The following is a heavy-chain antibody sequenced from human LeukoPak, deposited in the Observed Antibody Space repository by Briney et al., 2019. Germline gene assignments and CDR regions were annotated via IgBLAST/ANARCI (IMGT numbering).Heavy chain of an antibody. D-gene: IGHD4-11*01. Sequence: ASVKVSCKASGYTFTSYDINWVRQATGQGLEWMGWMNPNSGNTGYAQKFQGRVTITRNTSISTAYMELSSLRSEDTAVYYCARVVDYSIPYYFGYWGQGTLVTVSS. CDR1: GYTFTSYD. J-gene: IGHJ4*02. CDR2: MNPNSGNT. V-gene: IGHV1-8*03. CDR3: ARVVDYSIPYYFGY.